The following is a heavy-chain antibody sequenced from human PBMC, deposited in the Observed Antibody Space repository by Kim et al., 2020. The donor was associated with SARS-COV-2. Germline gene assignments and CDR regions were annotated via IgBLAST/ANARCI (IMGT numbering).Heavy chain of an antibody. J-gene: IGHJ6*02. CDR2: IKSKTDGGTT. CDR3: TTVFWGVDSSGYDLDYYYYYGMDV. D-gene: IGHD3-22*01. V-gene: IGHV3-15*01. Sequence: GGSLRLSCAASGFTFSNAWMSWVRQAPGKGLEWVGRIKSKTDGGTTDYAAPVKGRFTISRDDSKNTLYLQMNSLKTEDTAVYYCTTVFWGVDSSGYDLDYYYYYGMDVWGQGTTVTVSS. CDR1: GFTFSNAW.